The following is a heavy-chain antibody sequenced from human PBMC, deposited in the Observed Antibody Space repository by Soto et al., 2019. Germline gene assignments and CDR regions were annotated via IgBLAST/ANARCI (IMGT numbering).Heavy chain of an antibody. V-gene: IGHV3-49*03. CDR3: ARVGSASLMVVVIADH. CDR1: GFTFGGYA. D-gene: IGHD3-22*01. Sequence: GGSLRLSCTTSGFTFGGYAMSWFRQAPGKGLEWVGFIRGKGYGGTTQYAASVKGRFTISRDDSESIAYLQMDSLKTEDTALYYCARVGSASLMVVVIADHWGQGTQVTVSS. J-gene: IGHJ4*02. CDR2: IRGKGYGGTT.